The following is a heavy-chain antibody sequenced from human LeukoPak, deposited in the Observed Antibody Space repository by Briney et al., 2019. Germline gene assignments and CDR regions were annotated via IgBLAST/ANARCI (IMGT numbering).Heavy chain of an antibody. Sequence: SETLSLTCTVSGGSLRNYYWSWIGQPPGKGLEWIGYIYYSGSTNSNPSLKSRVTISVDTSKNQFSLKLTSVTAADTAVYYCARYGSGTYSFDYWGQGTLVVVSS. CDR1: GGSLRNYY. CDR2: IYYSGST. D-gene: IGHD3-10*01. J-gene: IGHJ4*02. CDR3: ARYGSGTYSFDY. V-gene: IGHV4-59*01.